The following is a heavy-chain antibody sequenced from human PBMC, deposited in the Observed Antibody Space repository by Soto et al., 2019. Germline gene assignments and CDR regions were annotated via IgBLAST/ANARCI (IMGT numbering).Heavy chain of an antibody. V-gene: IGHV3-30*03. D-gene: IGHD3-3*01. CDR1: GFTFTTCG. Sequence: QVQLVESGGGVVQPGRSLRLSSAASGFTFTTCGMHWVRQAPGKGLEWVALISHDGSNKYYAESVKGRFTISRDNSKNTLNLQMNSLRAEDTAVYYCASNYYDFWSGYYDYYYLDVWGKGTTVTVSS. J-gene: IGHJ6*03. CDR2: ISHDGSNK. CDR3: ASNYYDFWSGYYDYYYLDV.